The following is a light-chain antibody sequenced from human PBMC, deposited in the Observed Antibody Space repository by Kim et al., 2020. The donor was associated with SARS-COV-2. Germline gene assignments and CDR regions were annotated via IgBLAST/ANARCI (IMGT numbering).Light chain of an antibody. CDR2: AAS. V-gene: IGKV3-15*01. CDR1: QSVRNN. J-gene: IGKJ2*01. Sequence: EIVMTQSPATLSVSPGERATLPCRASQSVRNNLAWYQQKPSQSPRLIIYAASTRATGVPARFSDSGSGTEFTLTISSLQSEAFAVYYCQQYTNWPPEYTFGQGTKLEI. CDR3: QQYTNWPPEYT.